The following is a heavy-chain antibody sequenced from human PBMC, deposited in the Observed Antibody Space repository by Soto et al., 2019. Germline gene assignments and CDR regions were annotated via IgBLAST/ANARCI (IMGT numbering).Heavy chain of an antibody. CDR1: GFTFSSYS. Sequence: GGSLRLSCAASGFTFSSYSMNWVRQAPGKGLEWVSYISSSSSTIYYADSVKGRFTISRDNAKNSLYLQMNSLRDEDTAVYYCARIDHRIYTRDGYNYVDYWGQGTLVTVSS. CDR3: ARIDHRIYTRDGYNYVDY. D-gene: IGHD5-12*01. J-gene: IGHJ4*02. V-gene: IGHV3-48*02. CDR2: ISSSSSTI.